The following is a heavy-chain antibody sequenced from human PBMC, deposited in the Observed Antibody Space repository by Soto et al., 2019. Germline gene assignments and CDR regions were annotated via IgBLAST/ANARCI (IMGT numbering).Heavy chain of an antibody. J-gene: IGHJ5*02. Sequence: QVQLQESGPGLVRPSGTLSLTCAVSAGSISTTNWWSWVRQPPGKGLEWIGEIYHSGSTNYNPSLGRRVTLSVDKSKNQFSLKLSSVTAADTAVYYCPRIQALNWFDPWGQGILVTVSS. V-gene: IGHV4-4*02. CDR2: IYHSGST. CDR3: PRIQALNWFDP. CDR1: AGSISTTNW.